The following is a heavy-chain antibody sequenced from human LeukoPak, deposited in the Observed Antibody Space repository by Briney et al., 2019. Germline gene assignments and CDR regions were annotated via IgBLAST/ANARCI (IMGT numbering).Heavy chain of an antibody. Sequence: ASVKVSCKTSGVTFSSHTITWVRQAPGQGLEWMGGIIPIFGTANYAQKFQGRVTITADKSTSTAYMELSSLRSEDTAVYYCARNTWSASPYYYMDVWGKGTTVTVSS. CDR3: ARNTWSASPYYYMDV. D-gene: IGHD3-3*01. V-gene: IGHV1-69*06. CDR2: IIPIFGTA. J-gene: IGHJ6*03. CDR1: GVTFSSHT.